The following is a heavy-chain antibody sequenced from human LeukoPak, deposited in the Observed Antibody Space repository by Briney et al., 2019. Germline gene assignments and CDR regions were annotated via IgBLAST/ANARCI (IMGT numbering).Heavy chain of an antibody. V-gene: IGHV4-59*01. CDR1: GGTTSGYY. CDR2: IYYSGST. D-gene: IGHD3-16*01. CDR3: ARYGLAYTYDF. J-gene: IGHJ4*02. Sequence: SETLSLTCSVSGGTTSGYYWSWIRQPPGKGLEWIGYIYYSGSTNYNPSLKSRVTMSVDTSKNQFSLKLSSVTAADTAVYYCARYGLAYTYDFWGQGTLVTVSS.